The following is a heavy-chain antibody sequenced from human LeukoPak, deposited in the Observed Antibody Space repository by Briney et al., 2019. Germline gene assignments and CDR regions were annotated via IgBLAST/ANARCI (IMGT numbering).Heavy chain of an antibody. J-gene: IGHJ4*02. CDR2: IYYSGST. CDR3: ARSADLCSGGSCPPYVFVY. Sequence: SQTLSLTCTVSGGSISSGGYYWSWIRQHPGKGLEWIGYIYYSGSTYYNPSLKSRVTISVDTSKNQFSLKLSSVTAADTAVYYCARSADLCSGGSCPPYVFVYWGQGTLVTVSS. CDR1: GGSISSGGYY. D-gene: IGHD2-15*01. V-gene: IGHV4-31*03.